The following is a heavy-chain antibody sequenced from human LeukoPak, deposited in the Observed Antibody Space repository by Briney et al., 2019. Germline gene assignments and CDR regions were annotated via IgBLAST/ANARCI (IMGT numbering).Heavy chain of an antibody. J-gene: IGHJ4*02. D-gene: IGHD4-4*01. CDR1: GFTFSSYW. V-gene: IGHV3-7*01. Sequence: GGSLRLSCAASGFTFSSYWMSWVRQAPVKGLEWVASIMPDGGGKYYVDSVEGRFTISRDNAKNSLYLQMNSLRAEDTAVYYCAREVLSNDLDHWGQGTLVTVSS. CDR3: AREVLSNDLDH. CDR2: IMPDGGGK.